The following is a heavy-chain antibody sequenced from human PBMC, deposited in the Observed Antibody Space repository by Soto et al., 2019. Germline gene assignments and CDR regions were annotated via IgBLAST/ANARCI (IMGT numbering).Heavy chain of an antibody. CDR3: AKDQPERYSSSWAFDY. CDR1: GFTFSSYG. J-gene: IGHJ4*02. D-gene: IGHD6-13*01. V-gene: IGHV3-30*18. CDR2: ISYDGSNK. Sequence: QPGGSLRLSCAASGFTFSSYGMHWVRQAPGKGLEWVAVISYDGSNKYYADSVKGRFTISRDNSKNTLYLQMNSLRAEDTAVYYCAKDQPERYSSSWAFDYWGQGTLVTVSS.